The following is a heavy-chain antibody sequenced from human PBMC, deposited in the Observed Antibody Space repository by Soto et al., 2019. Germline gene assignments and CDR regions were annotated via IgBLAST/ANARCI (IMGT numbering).Heavy chain of an antibody. Sequence: SETLSLTCTVSGGSVSSGIYYWTWIRQPPGKGLEWIGCLYNSGSTNYNPALKSRATISVDTSKNQFSLRLSSVTAADTAVYYCARDNGYRYGYFDYWGQGTLVTVSS. J-gene: IGHJ4*02. CDR3: ARDNGYRYGYFDY. CDR2: LYNSGST. CDR1: GGSVSSGIYY. D-gene: IGHD5-18*01. V-gene: IGHV4-61*01.